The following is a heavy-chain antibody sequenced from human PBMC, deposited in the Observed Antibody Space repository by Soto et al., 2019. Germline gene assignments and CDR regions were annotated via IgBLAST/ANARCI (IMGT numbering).Heavy chain of an antibody. V-gene: IGHV1-69*13. D-gene: IGHD3-16*01. CDR1: GRTFSSYD. CDR3: ARFWGDGYNNYYYHYGMDV. Sequence: SSVNVSCKASGRTFSSYDISWVRQAPGKGLEWMGRIIPIFGTANYAQKLQGRVTITADESTSTAYRELSRLRSEDTAVYYCARFWGDGYNNYYYHYGMDVWGQGTTVTVSS. CDR2: IIPIFGTA. J-gene: IGHJ6*02.